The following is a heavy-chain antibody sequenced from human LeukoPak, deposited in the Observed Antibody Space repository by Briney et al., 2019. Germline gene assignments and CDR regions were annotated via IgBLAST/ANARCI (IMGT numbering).Heavy chain of an antibody. J-gene: IGHJ4*02. V-gene: IGHV3-23*01. CDR1: GFTFSTYA. D-gene: IGHD3-10*01. CDR2: ISNSGSST. CDR3: AKGSSPSRPYYFDN. Sequence: QSGGSLRLSCAASGFTFSTYAMSWVRQAPGKGPEWVSAISNSGSSTYYADYVKGRFTISRDSSKNTVYLQMNSLRADDTAVYYCAKGSSPSRPYYFDNWGQGTLVTVSS.